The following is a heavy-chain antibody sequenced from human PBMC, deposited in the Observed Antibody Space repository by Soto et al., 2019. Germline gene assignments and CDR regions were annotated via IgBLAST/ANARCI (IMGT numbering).Heavy chain of an antibody. CDR1: GFTFGTYA. J-gene: IGHJ4*02. CDR3: AKWLRGGSYYCDF. D-gene: IGHD5-12*01. V-gene: IGHV3-23*01. Sequence: RRLSCQASGFTFGTYAMSWVRQAPGKRLEWVALVQSNHVTYYADSVRGRFTVSRDNSKNTVYLQMDSLRVEDTALYYCAKWLRGGSYYCDFWGQGAMVTVSS. CDR2: VQSNHVT.